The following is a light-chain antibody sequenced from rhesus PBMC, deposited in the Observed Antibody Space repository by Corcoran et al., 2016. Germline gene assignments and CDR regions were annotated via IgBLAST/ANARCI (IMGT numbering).Light chain of an antibody. CDR3: CSYAGSYTFI. CDR2: EVS. CDR1: SSDIGGYNY. Sequence: QAALTQPRSVSGSPGQSVTISCTGTSSDIGGYNYVSWYQQHPGTAPKLMIYEVSKGPSGVSDRFSGSKSGNTASLTISGLQAEDEADLYCCSYAGSYTFIFGAGTRLTVL. J-gene: IGLJ1*01. V-gene: IGLV2-32*01.